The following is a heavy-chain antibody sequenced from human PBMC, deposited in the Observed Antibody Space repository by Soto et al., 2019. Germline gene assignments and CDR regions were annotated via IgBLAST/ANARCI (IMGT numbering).Heavy chain of an antibody. V-gene: IGHV3-23*01. CDR1: GSTFSNYA. Sequence: EVQLLESGGGLVQPGGSLRLSCAASGSTFSNYAMSWVRQAPGKGLEWVSGLTASGGSAYYADSVTGRISISRDKSKNTLYLQMRSLRVEDTAVYYCAKAQEWALPDEGFDHWGQGTLVTVSS. D-gene: IGHD1-26*01. J-gene: IGHJ4*02. CDR2: LTASGGSA. CDR3: AKAQEWALPDEGFDH.